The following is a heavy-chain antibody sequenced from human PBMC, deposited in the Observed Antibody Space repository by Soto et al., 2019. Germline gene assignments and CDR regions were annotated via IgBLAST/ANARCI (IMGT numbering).Heavy chain of an antibody. CDR3: ARTYGSNSHFDY. V-gene: IGHV3-13*04. CDR1: GCTFSSYD. D-gene: IGHD4-17*01. CDR2: IGTAGTT. J-gene: IGHJ4*02. Sequence: GGSLRLSCAASGCTFSSYDMHWVRQATGKGLEWVSAIGTAGTTTYADSVKGRFTMSRDNAKNTLYLQMNSLRAEDTAVYYCARTYGSNSHFDYWGQGTLVTVSS.